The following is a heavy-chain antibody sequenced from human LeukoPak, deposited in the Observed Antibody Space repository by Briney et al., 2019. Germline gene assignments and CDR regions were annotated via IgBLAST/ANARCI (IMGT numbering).Heavy chain of an antibody. CDR2: SGSGGDT. CDR3: AKARGATYGTYYFDY. D-gene: IGHD4/OR15-4a*01. J-gene: IGHJ4*02. CDR1: GFTFSSYA. Sequence: GGSLRLSCAASGFTFSSYAMNWVRQAPGKGLEWVSISGSGGDTYYADSVKGRFTISRDNSKNTLYLQMNSLRAEDTAVYYCAKARGATYGTYYFDYWGQGTLVTVPS. V-gene: IGHV3-23*01.